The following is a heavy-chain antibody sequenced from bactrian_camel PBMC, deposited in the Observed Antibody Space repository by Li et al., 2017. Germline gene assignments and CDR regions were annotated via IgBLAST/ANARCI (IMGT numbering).Heavy chain of an antibody. CDR1: GNTYSTKC. J-gene: IGHJ4*01. V-gene: IGHV3S54*01. CDR2: IYTGGHST. CDR3: ASDAVDGRILDTITLWDY. D-gene: IGHD2*01. Sequence: QVQLVESGGGSVQAGGSLRLSCAASGNTYSTKCMGWFRQAPGKEREGVAGIYTGGHSTHYADSVKGRFTISQNNDGNTVYLQMDSLKPEDTATYYCASDAVDGRILDTITLWDYRGQGTQVTVS.